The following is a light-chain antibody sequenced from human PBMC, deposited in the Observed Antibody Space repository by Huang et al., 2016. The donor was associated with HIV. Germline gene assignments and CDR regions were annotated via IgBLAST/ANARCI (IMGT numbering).Light chain of an antibody. CDR1: QSVSSN. V-gene: IGKV3-15*01. Sequence: EIVMTQSPATLSVSPGERATRSCRASQSVSSNLAWYQQNPGQAPRLRIYGASTRATGIPARFSGSGSGTEFTLTISSRQSEDFAVYYCQQYNNWPPCSTFGGGTKVEIK. J-gene: IGKJ4*01. CDR3: QQYNNWPPCST. CDR2: GAS.